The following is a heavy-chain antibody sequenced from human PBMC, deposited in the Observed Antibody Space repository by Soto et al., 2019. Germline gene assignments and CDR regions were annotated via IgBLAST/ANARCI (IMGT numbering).Heavy chain of an antibody. Sequence: EVQLLESGGGLVQPGGSLRLSCAASGFTFSSYAMSWVRQAPGKGLEWVSAISGSGGSTYYADSVKGRFTISRDNSKNTLYLQMNSLRAEDTAVYYFAKRWGGDVDAFDIWGQGTMVTVSS. V-gene: IGHV3-23*01. CDR2: ISGSGGST. CDR3: AKRWGGDVDAFDI. J-gene: IGHJ3*02. CDR1: GFTFSSYA. D-gene: IGHD2-21*02.